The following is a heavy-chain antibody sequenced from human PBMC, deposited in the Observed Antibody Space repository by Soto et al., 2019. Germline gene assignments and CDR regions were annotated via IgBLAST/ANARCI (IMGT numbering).Heavy chain of an antibody. CDR3: AQGNLLSNWYQIGDY. V-gene: IGHV3-30*18. CDR2: ISYDGSNK. CDR1: GFTFSSYG. D-gene: IGHD6-13*01. J-gene: IGHJ4*02. Sequence: QVQLVESGGGVVQPGRSLRLSCAASGFTFSSYGMHWVRQAPGKGLEWVAVISYDGSNKFYADSVKGRFTISRDNSKHTLYLQMNSLRAEDTAVYYCAQGNLLSNWYQIGDYWGQGTLDTVSS.